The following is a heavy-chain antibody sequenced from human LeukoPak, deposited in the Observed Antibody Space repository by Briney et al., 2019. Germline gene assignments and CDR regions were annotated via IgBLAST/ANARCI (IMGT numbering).Heavy chain of an antibody. CDR3: ARHNPVSSSSGWFDP. Sequence: PSETLSLTCTVSGGSISSYYWSWIRQPPGKGLEWIGYIYYSGSTNYNPSLKSRVTISVDTSKNQFSLKLSSVTAADTAVYYCARHNPVSSSSGWFDPWGQGTLVTVSS. CDR1: GGSISSYY. V-gene: IGHV4-59*01. J-gene: IGHJ5*02. D-gene: IGHD6-6*01. CDR2: IYYSGST.